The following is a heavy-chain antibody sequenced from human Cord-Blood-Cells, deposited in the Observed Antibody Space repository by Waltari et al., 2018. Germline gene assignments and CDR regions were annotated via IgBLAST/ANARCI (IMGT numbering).Heavy chain of an antibody. CDR3: ARRGFVVVPAAIDY. V-gene: IGHV4-39*01. D-gene: IGHD2-2*01. J-gene: IGHJ4*02. CDR1: GGSISSSSYY. CDR2: IYYSGST. Sequence: QLQLQESGPGLVTPPQTLSLTCTASGGSISSSSYYCGWIRQPPGKGLEWIGSIYYSGSTYYNPSLKSRVTISVDTSKNQFSLKLSSVTAADTAVYYCARRGFVVVPAAIDYWGQGTLVTVSS.